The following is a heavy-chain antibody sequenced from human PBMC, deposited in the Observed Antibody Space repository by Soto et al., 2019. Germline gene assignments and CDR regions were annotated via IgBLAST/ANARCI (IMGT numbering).Heavy chain of an antibody. J-gene: IGHJ4*02. Sequence: QVQLQQWGAGLLKPSETLSLTCAVYGGSFSDFYWTWIRQLPGKGLEWIGEINHSGSTNYNPSLKSRVAISVDKSQNQFSLSLRSVTAADTAVYYCGPRGAVADPRGYWGQGTLVTVSS. V-gene: IGHV4-34*01. CDR3: GPRGAVADPRGY. CDR1: GGSFSDFY. D-gene: IGHD3-10*01. CDR2: INHSGST.